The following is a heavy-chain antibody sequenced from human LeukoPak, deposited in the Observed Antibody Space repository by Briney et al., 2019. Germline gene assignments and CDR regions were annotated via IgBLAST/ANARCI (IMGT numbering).Heavy chain of an antibody. CDR3: ARGFPIHSTQETD. V-gene: IGHV3-21*01. Sequence: GGSLRLSCAASGFTFSRYSMNWVRQAPGKGLEWVSSISSSSSYIYYADSVKGRFTISRDNAKNSLYLQMNSLRAEDTAVYYCARGFPIHSTQETDWGPGTLVTVSS. CDR1: GFTFSRYS. CDR2: ISSSSSYI. J-gene: IGHJ4*02. D-gene: IGHD1-1*01.